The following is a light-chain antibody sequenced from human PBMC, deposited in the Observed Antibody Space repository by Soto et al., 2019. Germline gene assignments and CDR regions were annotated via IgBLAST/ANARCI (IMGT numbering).Light chain of an antibody. CDR2: KSS. CDR1: QSISSW. CDR3: QQYNTMAT. J-gene: IGKJ1*01. Sequence: DIQMTQSPSTLSASVGDRVSITCRASQSISSWVAWYQQKPGKAPKLLISKSSSLESGVPSRFSGSGSGTEFTLTITSLQRDDFATYYCQQYNTMATFGQGTKVEIK. V-gene: IGKV1-5*03.